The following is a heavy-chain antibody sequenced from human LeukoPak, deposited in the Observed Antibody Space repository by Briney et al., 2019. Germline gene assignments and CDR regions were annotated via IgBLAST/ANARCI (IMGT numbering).Heavy chain of an antibody. CDR1: GGSISSYY. J-gene: IGHJ4*02. D-gene: IGHD5-24*01. CDR2: IYYSGST. Sequence: SETLSLTCTVSGGSISSYYWSWIRQPPGKGLEWIGYIYYSGSTNYNPSLKNRVTISVDTSKNQFSLKLSSVTAADTAVYYCARGVEGAINPFDYWGQGTLVTVSS. V-gene: IGHV4-59*01. CDR3: ARGVEGAINPFDY.